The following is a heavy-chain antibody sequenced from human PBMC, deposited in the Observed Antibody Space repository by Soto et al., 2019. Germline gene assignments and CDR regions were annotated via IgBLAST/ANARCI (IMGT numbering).Heavy chain of an antibody. CDR2: ISYDGSKK. D-gene: IGHD3-10*01. CDR1: GFTFSSYA. CDR3: AREQYGSHPYYYYYGMDV. Sequence: QVQLVESGGGVVQPGRSLRLSCAASGFTFSSYAMHWVRQAPGKGLEWVAVISYDGSKKYYADSVKGRFTISRDNSKNTLYLQMNSLRAEDTAVYYCAREQYGSHPYYYYYGMDVWGQGTTVTVSS. J-gene: IGHJ6*02. V-gene: IGHV3-30-3*01.